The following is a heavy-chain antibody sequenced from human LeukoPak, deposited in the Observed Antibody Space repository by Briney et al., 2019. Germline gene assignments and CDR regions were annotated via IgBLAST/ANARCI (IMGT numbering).Heavy chain of an antibody. Sequence: ASVKVSCKASGYTFTGYYMHWVRQAPGQGLEWMGWINPNSGGTNYAQKFQGRVTMTRDTSISTAYMELSRLRTDDTAVYYCARTIFWSGYPYFDYWGQGTLVTVSS. J-gene: IGHJ4*02. D-gene: IGHD3-3*01. V-gene: IGHV1-2*02. CDR1: GYTFTGYY. CDR2: INPNSGGT. CDR3: ARTIFWSGYPYFDY.